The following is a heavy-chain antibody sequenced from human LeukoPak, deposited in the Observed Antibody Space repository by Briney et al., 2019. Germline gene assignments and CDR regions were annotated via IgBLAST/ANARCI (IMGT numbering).Heavy chain of an antibody. CDR3: ARGGVGATTYVWFDP. Sequence: GGSLKLSCAAAVFTFSSYGMHWVRQASGKGLEWVTFIRYDGSNQYYADSVKGRFTISRDNSKNTLFLQMNSLRAEDTAVYYCARGGVGATTYVWFDPWGQGTLVTVSS. CDR1: VFTFSSYG. D-gene: IGHD1-26*01. CDR2: IRYDGSNQ. V-gene: IGHV3-30*02. J-gene: IGHJ5*02.